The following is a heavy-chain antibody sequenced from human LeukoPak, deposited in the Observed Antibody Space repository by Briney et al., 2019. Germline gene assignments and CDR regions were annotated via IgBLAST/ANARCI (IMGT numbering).Heavy chain of an antibody. CDR2: INHSGST. Sequence: PSETLSLTCAVYGGSFSGYYWSWIRQPPGKGLEWIGEINHSGSTNYNPSLKSRVTISVDTSKNQFSLKLSSVTAADTAVYYCARLVYARYYFDYWGQGTLVTVSS. D-gene: IGHD2-8*01. CDR3: ARLVYARYYFDY. V-gene: IGHV4-34*01. J-gene: IGHJ4*02. CDR1: GGSFSGYY.